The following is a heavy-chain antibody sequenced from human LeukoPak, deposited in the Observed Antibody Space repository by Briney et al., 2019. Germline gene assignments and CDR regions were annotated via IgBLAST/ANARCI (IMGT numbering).Heavy chain of an antibody. CDR2: IYHSGST. V-gene: IGHV4-4*02. CDR1: GGSISSSYW. CDR3: AREDFWSGSPWWFDP. Sequence: PSETLSLTCAVSGGSISSSYWWSWVRQPPGKGLEWIGEIYHSGSTNYNPSLKSRVTISVDKSKNQFSLKLSSVTAADTAVYYCAREDFWSGSPWWFDPWGQGTLVTVSS. J-gene: IGHJ5*02. D-gene: IGHD3-3*01.